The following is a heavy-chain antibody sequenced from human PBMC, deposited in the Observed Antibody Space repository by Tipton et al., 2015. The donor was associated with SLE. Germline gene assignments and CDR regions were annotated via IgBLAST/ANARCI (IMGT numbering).Heavy chain of an antibody. CDR3: ARDLANLDAFDI. J-gene: IGHJ3*02. V-gene: IGHV3-74*01. CDR2: MNSDGSTI. Sequence: SLRLSCAASGFTFSSYWMHWVRQAPGKGLVWVSRMNSDGSTINYADSVKGRFTISRDNAKNTMYLQMNSLRAEDTAVYYCARDLANLDAFDIWGQGTMVTVSS. CDR1: GFTFSSYW.